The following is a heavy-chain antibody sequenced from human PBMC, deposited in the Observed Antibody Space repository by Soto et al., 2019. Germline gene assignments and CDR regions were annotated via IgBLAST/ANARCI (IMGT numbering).Heavy chain of an antibody. CDR2: IIPILGIS. CDR1: GGTFSSYT. CDR3: ARCRYATPTPRPSEAFDI. Sequence: QVQLVQSGAEVKKPGSSVKVSCKASGGTFSSYTISWVRQAPGQGLEWMGRIIPILGISNYAQKFQGRVTSTADKSTSTAYMELSSLRSEDTAVYYCARCRYATPTPRPSEAFDIWGQGTMVTVSS. V-gene: IGHV1-69*02. J-gene: IGHJ3*02. D-gene: IGHD5-12*01.